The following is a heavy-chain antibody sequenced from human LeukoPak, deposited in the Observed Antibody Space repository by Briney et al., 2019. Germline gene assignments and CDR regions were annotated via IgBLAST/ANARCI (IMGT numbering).Heavy chain of an antibody. J-gene: IGHJ4*02. Sequence: GGSLRLSCAASGFIFDDYAMHWVRQAPGKGLEWVSGISWNSGSIGYADSVKGRFTIARDNAKNSLYLQMNSLRAEDTALYYCAKDRDYSSSGASVDYWGQGTLVTVSS. D-gene: IGHD6-6*01. CDR3: AKDRDYSSSGASVDY. CDR2: ISWNSGSI. CDR1: GFIFDDYA. V-gene: IGHV3-9*01.